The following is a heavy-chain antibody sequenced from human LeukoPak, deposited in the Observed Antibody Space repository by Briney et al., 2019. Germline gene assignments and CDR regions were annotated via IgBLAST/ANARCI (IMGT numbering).Heavy chain of an antibody. CDR1: GFTFSSYA. CDR3: ARDLLGSGYTGNWYFDL. V-gene: IGHV3-23*01. D-gene: IGHD3-3*01. Sequence: GGSLRLSCAASGFTFSSYAMSWVRQAPGKGLEWVSAISGSGGSTYYADSVKGRFTISRDNAQNSVYLQMASLRAEDTAVYYCARDLLGSGYTGNWYFDLWGRGTLVTVSS. J-gene: IGHJ2*01. CDR2: ISGSGGST.